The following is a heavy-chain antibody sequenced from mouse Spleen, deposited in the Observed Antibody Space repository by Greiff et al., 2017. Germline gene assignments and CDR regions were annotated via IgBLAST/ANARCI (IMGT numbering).Heavy chain of an antibody. CDR3: TTPYDGNYVSWFAY. Sequence: VQLQQSGAELVRPGASVKLSCTASGFNIKDDYMHWVKQRPEQGLAWIGWIDPANGDTEYASKFQGKATITADTSSNTAYLQLSSLTSEDTAVYYCTTPYDGNYVSWFAYWGQGTLVTVSA. V-gene: IGHV14-4*01. J-gene: IGHJ3*01. CDR1: GFNIKDDY. CDR2: IDPANGDT. D-gene: IGHD2-3*01.